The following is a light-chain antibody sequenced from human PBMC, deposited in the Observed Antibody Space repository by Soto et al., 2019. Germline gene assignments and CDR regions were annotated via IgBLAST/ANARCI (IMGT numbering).Light chain of an antibody. J-gene: IGLJ1*01. CDR1: SSDVGGYNY. Sequence: QAVVTQPASVSGSPGQSITISCTGTSSDVGGYNYVSWFQVHPGKAPKLILYQVNNRPSGVSNRFSGSKSGNTASLTISGLQAEDEADYYCNSYTSTTPYVFGTGTKLTVL. CDR3: NSYTSTTPYV. CDR2: QVN. V-gene: IGLV2-14*01.